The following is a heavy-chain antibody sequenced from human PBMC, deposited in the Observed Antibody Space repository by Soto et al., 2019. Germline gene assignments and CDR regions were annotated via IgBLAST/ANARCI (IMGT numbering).Heavy chain of an antibody. CDR3: ARTYST. CDR1: GFTFSTFA. Sequence: QVQLWGPGGGWFQLGGSWRLSFAASGFTFSTFACHGVRQAPGKGLEWVAVISYDGSNKYYADSVKGRFTISRDNSKNTLYLQMNSLRAEDTAVYYCARTYSTWGQGTLVTVSS. CDR2: ISYDGSNK. J-gene: IGHJ5*02. V-gene: IGHV3-30-3*01. D-gene: IGHD4-4*01.